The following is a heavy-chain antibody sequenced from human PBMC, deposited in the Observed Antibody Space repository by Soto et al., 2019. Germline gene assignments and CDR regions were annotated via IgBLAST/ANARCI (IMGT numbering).Heavy chain of an antibody. Sequence: EVQLVESGGGLVQRGGSLRLSCAASGFTFSSFSMNWVRQAPGRGLEWISYIGGGGRLISYADSVKGRFANSRDNAQKSLYLQMDSLRDEGTAVYYCARDLGWAFDCWGQGTLVTVSS. CDR3: ARDLGWAFDC. D-gene: IGHD1-26*01. V-gene: IGHV3-48*02. J-gene: IGHJ4*02. CDR2: IGGGGRLI. CDR1: GFTFSSFS.